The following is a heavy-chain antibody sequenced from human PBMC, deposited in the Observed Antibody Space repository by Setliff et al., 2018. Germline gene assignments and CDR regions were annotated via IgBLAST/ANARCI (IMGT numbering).Heavy chain of an antibody. J-gene: IGHJ4*02. CDR2: IMHGRDT. D-gene: IGHD3-10*01. V-gene: IGHV4-34*10. CDR1: GDSLSGYY. CDR3: ARHATYDYGSGKLPFDS. Sequence: PSETLSLTCAVYGDSLSGYYWSWIRQSSKKGLEWIGEIMHGRDTLYSPSLESRLTITIDTSKSQFSLKLSSVTAADTAVYYCARHATYDYGSGKLPFDSWGQGTLVTVSS.